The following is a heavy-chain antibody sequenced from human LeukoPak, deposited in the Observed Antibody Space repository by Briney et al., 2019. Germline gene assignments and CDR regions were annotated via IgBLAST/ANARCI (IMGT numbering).Heavy chain of an antibody. J-gene: IGHJ5*02. CDR1: GVSSSRVR. V-gene: IGHV3-7*04. D-gene: IGHD6-19*01. Sequence: GGSLRLSRAPSGVSSSRVRTRGGAQAPGKGLEWVANMKQDGSEKYYVDSVKGRFTISRDNAKNSLYQQMNSLRAEDTAVYYSARHNPSRGGWYGFDHGGQGTLVTVSS. CDR3: ARHNPSRGGWYGFDH. CDR2: MKQDGSEK.